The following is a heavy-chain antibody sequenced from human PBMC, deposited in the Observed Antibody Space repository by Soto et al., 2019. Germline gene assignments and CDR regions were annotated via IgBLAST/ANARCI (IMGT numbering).Heavy chain of an antibody. CDR2: IYYSGST. CDR3: ARGDSSGYYLAPHFDH. Sequence: PSETLSLTCTVSGGSISSYYWSWIRQPPGKGLEWIGYIYYSGSTNYNPSLKSRVTISVDTSKNQFSLKLSSVTAADTAVYYCARGDSSGYYLAPHFDHWAQGTLVTVSS. CDR1: GGSISSYY. D-gene: IGHD3-22*01. V-gene: IGHV4-59*01. J-gene: IGHJ4*02.